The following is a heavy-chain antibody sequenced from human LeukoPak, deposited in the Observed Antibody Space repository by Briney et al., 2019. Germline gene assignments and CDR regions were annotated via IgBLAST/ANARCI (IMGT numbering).Heavy chain of an antibody. CDR1: GFTFSSYD. Sequence: GGSLRLSCAASGFTFSSYDMSWVRQAPGKGLEWVSGISYNGGGTYYADSVKGRFTISRDNSKNTLYLQMNSLRAEDTAVYYCAKDSVGVAGPDYWGQGTLVTVSS. D-gene: IGHD6-19*01. J-gene: IGHJ4*02. CDR2: ISYNGGGT. V-gene: IGHV3-23*01. CDR3: AKDSVGVAGPDY.